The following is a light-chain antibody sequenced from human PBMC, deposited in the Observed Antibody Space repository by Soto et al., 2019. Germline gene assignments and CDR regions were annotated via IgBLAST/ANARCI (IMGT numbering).Light chain of an antibody. V-gene: IGLV1-44*01. CDR2: NNN. CDR1: RSNIGNNA. CDR3: ATWDDSLNARGV. Sequence: QSVLTQTPSASGTPGQTVTISCSGSRSNIGNNAVSWYQQFPGTAPKLLIYNNNQRPSGVPDRFSGYKSGTSGSLDISGLQSEDEADYYCATWDDSLNARGVLGGGTKLTVL. J-gene: IGLJ3*02.